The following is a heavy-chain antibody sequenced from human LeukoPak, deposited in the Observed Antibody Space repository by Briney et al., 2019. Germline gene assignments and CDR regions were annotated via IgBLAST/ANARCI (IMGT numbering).Heavy chain of an antibody. V-gene: IGHV3-48*01. D-gene: IGHD3-10*01. J-gene: IGHJ4*02. Sequence: PGGSLRLSCAASGFTFSSYAMNWVRQAPGKGLEWLSFTSSSSGSTHYADSVKGRFTISRDNAKNSLHLQMNSLRAEDTAVYYCARGRDSGSFIIDYWGQGTLVTVS. CDR1: GFTFSSYA. CDR2: TSSSSGST. CDR3: ARGRDSGSFIIDY.